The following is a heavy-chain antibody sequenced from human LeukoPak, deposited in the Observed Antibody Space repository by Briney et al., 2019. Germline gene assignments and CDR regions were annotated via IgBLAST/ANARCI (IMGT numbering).Heavy chain of an antibody. CDR1: GFTFSSYS. J-gene: IGHJ5*02. D-gene: IGHD3-22*01. Sequence: GGSLRLSCAASGFTFSSYSMNWVRQAPGGGLEGVSYISSSSSTIYYADSVKGRFTISRDNAKNSLYLQMNSLRAEDTAVYYCARTLLYYYDSSGLHPWGQGTLVTVSS. CDR3: ARTLLYYYDSSGLHP. CDR2: ISSSSSTI. V-gene: IGHV3-48*01.